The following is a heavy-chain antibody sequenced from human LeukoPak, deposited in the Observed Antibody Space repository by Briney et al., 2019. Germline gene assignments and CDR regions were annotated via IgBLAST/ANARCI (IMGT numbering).Heavy chain of an antibody. Sequence: SVKVSCKASGGDLSRYGISWVRLAPGQGLEWTGGIIPIFGTKNYAQRFQGRVTITTDESTSAVYMELSSLRSEDTAVYYCARDRIPAAPSYSYFYMDVWGKGTTVTVSS. CDR1: GGDLSRYG. CDR2: IIPIFGTK. CDR3: ARDRIPAAPSYSYFYMDV. V-gene: IGHV1-69*05. J-gene: IGHJ6*03. D-gene: IGHD6-13*01.